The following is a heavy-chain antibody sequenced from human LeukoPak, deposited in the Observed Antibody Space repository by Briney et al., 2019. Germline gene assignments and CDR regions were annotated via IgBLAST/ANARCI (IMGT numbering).Heavy chain of an antibody. D-gene: IGHD4-17*01. V-gene: IGHV3-15*01. J-gene: IGHJ4*02. CDR2: IKSDGGTT. CDR1: GFTFSNAW. CDR3: TTDLGDYGDYVRC. Sequence: GGSLRLSCAASGFTFSNAWMSWVRQAPGKVLEWVGRIKSDGGTTDYAAPVNGRFTISRDDSKNTLYLQMNSLKAEDTAVYYCTTDLGDYGDYVRCWGQGTLVTVSS.